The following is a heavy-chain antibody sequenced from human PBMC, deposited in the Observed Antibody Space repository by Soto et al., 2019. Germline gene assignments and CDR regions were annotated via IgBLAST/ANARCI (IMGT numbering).Heavy chain of an antibody. V-gene: IGHV3-30-3*01. J-gene: IGHJ4*02. CDR3: ARDLFSGGWYAVVDY. Sequence: QVQLVESGGGVVQPGRSLRLSCAASGFTFSSYAMHWVRQAPGKGLEWVAVISYDGGNKYCADSVKGRLTISRDNSKNTLYLQMNSLSAEDTAVYYCARDLFSGGWYAVVDYWGQGTLVTVSS. CDR1: GFTFSSYA. CDR2: ISYDGGNK. D-gene: IGHD6-19*01.